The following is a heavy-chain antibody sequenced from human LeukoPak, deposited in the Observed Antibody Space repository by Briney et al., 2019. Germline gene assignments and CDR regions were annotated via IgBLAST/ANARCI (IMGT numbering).Heavy chain of an antibody. Sequence: PGRSLRLSCAASGFTFSSYAMHWVRQAPGKGLEWVAVISYDGSNKYYADSVKGRFTISRDNSKNTLYLQMNSLRAEDTAVYYCAKDPPAAFGAEYFQHWGQGTLVTVSS. D-gene: IGHD2-2*01. CDR2: ISYDGSNK. V-gene: IGHV3-30*04. CDR3: AKDPPAAFGAEYFQH. J-gene: IGHJ1*01. CDR1: GFTFSSYA.